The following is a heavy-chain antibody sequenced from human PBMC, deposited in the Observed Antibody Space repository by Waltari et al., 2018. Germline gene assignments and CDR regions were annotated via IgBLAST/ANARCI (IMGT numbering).Heavy chain of an antibody. CDR1: GYTFTSYG. J-gene: IGHJ3*02. V-gene: IGHV1-18*01. CDR3: ARDRPYSSGWYGLDAFDI. CDR2: ISAYNGNT. D-gene: IGHD6-19*01. Sequence: QVQLVQSGAEVKKPGASVKVSCKASGYTFTSYGISWVRQAPGQGLEWMGWISAYNGNTNYAQNLQGRVTMTTDTSTSTAYMELRSLRSDDTAVYYCARDRPYSSGWYGLDAFDIWGQGTMVTVSS.